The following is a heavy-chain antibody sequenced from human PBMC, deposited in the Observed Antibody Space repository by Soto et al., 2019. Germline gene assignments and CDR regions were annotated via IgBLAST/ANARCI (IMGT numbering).Heavy chain of an antibody. CDR1: GGSISSGGYY. J-gene: IGHJ4*02. D-gene: IGHD3-22*01. CDR2: IYYSGST. Sequence: SETLSLTCTVSGGSISSGGYYWSWIRQHPGKGLEWIGYIYYSGSTYYNPSLKSRVTISVDTSKNQFSLKLSSVTAADTAVYYCARVWYSSGYYTDDYWGQRTLVTVSS. CDR3: ARVWYSSGYYTDDY. V-gene: IGHV4-31*03.